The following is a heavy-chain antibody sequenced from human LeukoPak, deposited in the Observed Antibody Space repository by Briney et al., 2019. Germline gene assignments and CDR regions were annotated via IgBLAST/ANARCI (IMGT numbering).Heavy chain of an antibody. CDR3: ARANYDFWSGYPYYYYYYYMDV. V-gene: IGHV1-18*01. CDR1: GYTFTSYG. Sequence: ASVKVSCKASGYTFTSYGISWVRQAPGQGLEWMGWISAYNGNTNYARKLQGRVTMTTDTSTSTAYMELRSLRSDDTAVYYCARANYDFWSGYPYYYYYYYMDVWGKGTTVTVSS. J-gene: IGHJ6*03. CDR2: ISAYNGNT. D-gene: IGHD3-3*01.